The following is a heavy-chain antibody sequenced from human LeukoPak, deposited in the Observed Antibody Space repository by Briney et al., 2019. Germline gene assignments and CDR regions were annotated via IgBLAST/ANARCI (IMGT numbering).Heavy chain of an antibody. V-gene: IGHV1-18*01. D-gene: IGHD3-3*01. J-gene: IGHJ4*02. CDR2: ISAYNGNT. CDR3: ARDRAIFGVVIPFDY. Sequence: ASVKVSCKASGYTFTSYGISWVRQAPGQGLEWMGWISAYNGNTNYAQKLQGRVTMTTDTSTSTAYMELRSLRSDDTAVYYCARDRAIFGVVIPFDYWGQGTLATVSS. CDR1: GYTFTSYG.